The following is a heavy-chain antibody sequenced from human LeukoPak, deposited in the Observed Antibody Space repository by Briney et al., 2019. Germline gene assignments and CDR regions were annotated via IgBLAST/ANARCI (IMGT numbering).Heavy chain of an antibody. CDR3: GRDGYSSSNFDY. V-gene: IGHV4-39*02. J-gene: IGHJ4*02. CDR1: GGSISSSRYY. Sequence: AETLSLTCTVSGGSISSSRYYWGWVRRPPGKGLEWIGSIYYSGSTYYTPSLKCRVTISVDTSKNQFSLMLSLMAAADTVVYYCGRDGYSSSNFDYWGQGTLVTVSS. CDR2: IYYSGST. D-gene: IGHD6-6*01.